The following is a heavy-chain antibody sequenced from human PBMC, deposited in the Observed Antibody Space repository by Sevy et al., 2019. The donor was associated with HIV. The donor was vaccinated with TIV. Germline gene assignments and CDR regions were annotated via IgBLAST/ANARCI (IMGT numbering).Heavy chain of an antibody. Sequence: GGSLRLSCAASGFTFSSFAMGWVRQAPGKGLDWISVISGTGAHTYYADSVKGRFTISRDNSKNTLFLQMNNLRAEDTAMFYCAKKMGGGSGMAFLVDYWGQGTLVTVSS. V-gene: IGHV3-23*01. CDR1: GFTFSSFA. D-gene: IGHD5-18*01. J-gene: IGHJ4*02. CDR2: ISGTGAHT. CDR3: AKKMGGGSGMAFLVDY.